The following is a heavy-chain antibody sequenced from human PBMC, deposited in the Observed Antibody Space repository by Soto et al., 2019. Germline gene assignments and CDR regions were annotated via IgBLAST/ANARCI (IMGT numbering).Heavy chain of an antibody. Sequence: EVQLVESGGGLVQPGGSLRLSCAASGFTLSSYSMNWVRQAPGKGLEWVSYISSSSRTIYYADSVKGRFTISRDNVKNSLYLQSNSLRAEDTAVYYCAREGREEYNFWSGYYYYMDVWGKGTTVTVSS. V-gene: IGHV3-48*01. D-gene: IGHD3-3*01. CDR1: GFTLSSYS. CDR2: ISSSSRTI. J-gene: IGHJ6*03. CDR3: AREGREEYNFWSGYYYYMDV.